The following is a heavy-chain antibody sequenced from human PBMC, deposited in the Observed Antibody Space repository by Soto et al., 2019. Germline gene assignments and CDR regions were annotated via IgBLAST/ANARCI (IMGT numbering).Heavy chain of an antibody. V-gene: IGHV2-26*01. CDR3: AQNEMATTNFDY. D-gene: IGHD1-1*01. CDR2: IFSNDEK. J-gene: IGHJ4*02. Sequence: QVTLKESGPVLVKPTETLTLTCTVSGFSLSNARMGVSWIRQPPGKALEWLAHIFSNDEKSYSTSLKSRLTFSMYHSKIQVVLTRTNMDPVDTATYYCAQNEMATTNFDYWGQGTLVTVSS. CDR1: GFSLSNARMG.